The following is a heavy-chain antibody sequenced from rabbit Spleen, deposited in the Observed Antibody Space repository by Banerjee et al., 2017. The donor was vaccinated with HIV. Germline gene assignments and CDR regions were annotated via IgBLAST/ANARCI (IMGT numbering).Heavy chain of an antibody. CDR3: ARDTGSSFSTYGMDL. CDR1: GFSFSGILY. V-gene: IGHV1S45*01. CDR2: IDTGDGDT. Sequence: QQQLEESGGGLVTPGGTLTLTCTASGFSFSGILYMCWVRQAPGKGLEWIACIDTGDGDTYFANWAKGRFTISRTSSTTVTLQMTSLTAADTATYFCARDTGSSFSTYGMDLWGPGTLVTVS. J-gene: IGHJ6*01. D-gene: IGHD8-1*01.